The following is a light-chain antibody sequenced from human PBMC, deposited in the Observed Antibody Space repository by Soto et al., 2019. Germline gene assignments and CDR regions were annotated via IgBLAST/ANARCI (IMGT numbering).Light chain of an antibody. CDR2: EVS. J-gene: IGLJ1*01. Sequence: QSSLTNPASLSGSPGQSITISCTGTSSDVGGYNYVSWYQQHPGKAPKLMIYEVSNRPSRVSNRFSGSKSGNTASLTISGLQAEDEADYYCSSYTRSSTSYVFGTGTKVTVL. V-gene: IGLV2-14*01. CDR3: SSYTRSSTSYV. CDR1: SSDVGGYNY.